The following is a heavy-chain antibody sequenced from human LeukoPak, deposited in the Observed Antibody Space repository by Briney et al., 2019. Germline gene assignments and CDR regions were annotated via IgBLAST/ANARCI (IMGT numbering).Heavy chain of an antibody. V-gene: IGHV1-58*02. CDR3: GADLNYSDYWFDP. CDR2: IVVGSGNT. Sequence: GASVKVSCKASGFTFTSSAMQWVRQARGQRLEWIGWIVVGSGNTNYAQKFQERVTITRDIPTSTAYMELSSLRSEDTAVYYCGADLNYSDYWFDPWGQGTLVTVSS. CDR1: GFTFTSSA. D-gene: IGHD4-11*01. J-gene: IGHJ5*02.